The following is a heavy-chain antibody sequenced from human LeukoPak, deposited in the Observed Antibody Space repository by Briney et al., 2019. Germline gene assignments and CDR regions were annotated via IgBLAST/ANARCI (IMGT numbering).Heavy chain of an antibody. D-gene: IGHD6-13*01. CDR3: ARRYSSSWPYYYYYYMDV. Sequence: PSETLSLTCTVSGGSISDRSYYWGWIRQAPGKGLEWIANIYYSGSTYYNPSLKSRVTISVDTSKNQFSLKLSSETAADTAVYYCARRYSSSWPYYYYYYMDVWGKGTTVTVSS. V-gene: IGHV4-39*01. CDR1: GGSISDRSYY. J-gene: IGHJ6*03. CDR2: IYYSGST.